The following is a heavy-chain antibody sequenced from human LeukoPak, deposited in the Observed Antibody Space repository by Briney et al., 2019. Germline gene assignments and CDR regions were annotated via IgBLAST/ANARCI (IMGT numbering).Heavy chain of an antibody. J-gene: IGHJ4*02. Sequence: ASVKVSCMASGYTFTSYDINWVRQATGQGLEWMGWMNPNSGNTGYAQKFQGRFTMTRNTSISTAYMELSSLRSEDTAVYYCARGDGVVVVPAAIDYWGQGTLVTVSS. CDR2: MNPNSGNT. CDR3: ARGDGVVVVPAAIDY. V-gene: IGHV1-8*01. D-gene: IGHD2-2*01. CDR1: GYTFTSYD.